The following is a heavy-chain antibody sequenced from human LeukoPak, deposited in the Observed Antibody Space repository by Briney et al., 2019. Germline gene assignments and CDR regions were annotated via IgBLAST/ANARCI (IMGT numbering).Heavy chain of an antibody. J-gene: IGHJ4*02. D-gene: IGHD7-27*01. CDR3: SADPGDY. CDR2: INQDGSEK. Sequence: QSGGSLRLSCAASGFTLSSYWMSWVRQAPGKGLEWVANINQDGSEKYYVDSVEGRFNISRDNARNSLYLQMNSLGVDDTAVYFCSADPGDYWGQGTLVSVSS. CDR1: GFTLSSYW. V-gene: IGHV3-7*01.